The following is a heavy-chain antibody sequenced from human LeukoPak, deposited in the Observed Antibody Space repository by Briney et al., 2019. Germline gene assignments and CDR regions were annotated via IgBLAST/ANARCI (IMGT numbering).Heavy chain of an antibody. J-gene: IGHJ4*02. V-gene: IGHV4-59*01. CDR1: GGSISSYY. CDR3: SRLGSPSGYPLDY. Sequence: SSETLSLTCTVSGGSISSYYWSWIRQPPGKGLEWIGYIYYSGSTNCNPSLKSRVTISVDTSKNQFSLNLSSVTAADTAVYYCSRLGSPSGYPLDYWGQGTLVTVSS. D-gene: IGHD3-22*01. CDR2: IYYSGST.